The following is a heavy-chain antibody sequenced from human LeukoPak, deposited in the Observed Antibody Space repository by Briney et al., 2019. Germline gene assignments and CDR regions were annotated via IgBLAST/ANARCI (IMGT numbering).Heavy chain of an antibody. D-gene: IGHD3-22*01. CDR1: GGSISSHY. Sequence: SETLSLTCTVSGGSISSHYWSWIRQPPGKGLEWIGYIYHSGNTNYNPSLKSRVTISVDTSKNQFSLKLSSVTAADTAVYYCARDRDGSYYYDSSGYYGGAFDIWGQGTMVTVSS. CDR3: ARDRDGSYYYDSSGYYGGAFDI. CDR2: IYHSGNT. J-gene: IGHJ3*02. V-gene: IGHV4-59*11.